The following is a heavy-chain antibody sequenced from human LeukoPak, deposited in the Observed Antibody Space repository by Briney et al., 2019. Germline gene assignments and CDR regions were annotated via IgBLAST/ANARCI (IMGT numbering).Heavy chain of an antibody. CDR1: GFTFSSYD. V-gene: IGHV3-23*01. CDR3: AKRFGSPHAFDI. CDR2: ISSSGSST. D-gene: IGHD1-26*01. Sequence: GGSLRLSCAASGFTFSSYDMHWVRQATGKGLEWVSSISSSGSSTYYADSVKGRFTISRDNSKNTLYLQMNSLRVEDTAVYYCAKRFGSPHAFDIWGPGTVVTVSS. J-gene: IGHJ3*02.